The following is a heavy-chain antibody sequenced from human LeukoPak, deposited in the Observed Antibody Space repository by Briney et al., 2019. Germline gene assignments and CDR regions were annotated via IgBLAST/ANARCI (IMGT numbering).Heavy chain of an antibody. CDR2: ISGSGDNT. V-gene: IGHV3-23*01. J-gene: IGHJ4*02. CDR3: AKDGLVGVRDNYYFDY. CDR1: GFTFSSYA. Sequence: PGGSLRLSCAASGFTFSSYAVSWVRQAPGKGLEWVSAISGSGDNTYYADSVKGRFTISRDSYKNTLFLQLNNLRAEDTAMYYCAKDGLVGVRDNYYFDYWGQGTLVTVSS. D-gene: IGHD3-10*02.